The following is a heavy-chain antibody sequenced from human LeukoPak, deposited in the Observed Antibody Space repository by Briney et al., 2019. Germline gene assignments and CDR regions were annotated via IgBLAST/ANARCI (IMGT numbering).Heavy chain of an antibody. CDR2: IYYSGST. CDR1: GGSISSYY. J-gene: IGHJ4*02. Sequence: SETLSLTCTVSGGSISSYYWSWIRQPPGKGLEWIGYIYYSGSTNYNPSPKSRVTISVDTSKNQFSLKLSSVTAADTAVYYCARIPPGRSRTGGNPHYFDYWGQGTLVTVSS. CDR3: ARIPPGRSRTGGNPHYFDY. V-gene: IGHV4-59*01. D-gene: IGHD4-23*01.